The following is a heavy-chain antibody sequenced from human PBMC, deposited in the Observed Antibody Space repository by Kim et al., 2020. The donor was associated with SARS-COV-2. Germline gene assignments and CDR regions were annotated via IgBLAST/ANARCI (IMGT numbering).Heavy chain of an antibody. CDR2: ISAYNGNT. D-gene: IGHD3-3*01. CDR3: AREGGTIFGVVIIGNFDY. J-gene: IGHJ4*02. V-gene: IGHV1-18*01. CDR1: GYTFTSYG. Sequence: ASVKVSCKASGYTFTSYGICWVRQAPGQGLEWMGWISAYNGNTNYAQKLQGRVTMTTDTSTSTAYMELRSLRSDDTAVYYCAREGGTIFGVVIIGNFDYWGQGTLVTVSS.